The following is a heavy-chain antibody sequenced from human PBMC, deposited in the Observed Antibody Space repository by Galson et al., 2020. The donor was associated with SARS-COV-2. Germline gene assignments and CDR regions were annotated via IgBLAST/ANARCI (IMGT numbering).Heavy chain of an antibody. V-gene: IGHV4-34*01. D-gene: IGHD6-13*01. CDR2: INDGGRT. Sequence: PSETLSLNCAVYGGTFSGYYWHWIRQSPGKVLEWLGEINDGGRTNYNPSLERRPGITADTSKKQFSLKLSSVTAAETALYHCARGRYPRADGILLWMYRIASSGVFDSWSQGTRVTVSS. J-gene: IGHJ4*02. CDR3: ARGRYPRADGILLWMYRIASSGVFDS. CDR1: GGTFSGYY.